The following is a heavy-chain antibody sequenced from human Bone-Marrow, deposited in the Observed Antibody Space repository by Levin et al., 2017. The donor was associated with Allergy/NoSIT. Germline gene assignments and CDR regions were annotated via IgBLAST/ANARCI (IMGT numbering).Heavy chain of an antibody. V-gene: IGHV4-34*01. D-gene: IGHD3-3*02. CDR2: INQSGTS. Sequence: SETLSLTCAVYGGSFNDYWNYWSWIRQPPGKGLEWIGEINQSGTSNYSPSLKGRVFISLDASKRQFSLSLHSVTGAETAVYYCAGGQGRRGMFAVDPQLDYWGQGSLVIVSS. CDR1: GGSFNDYWNY. CDR3: AGGQGRRGMFAVDPQLDY. J-gene: IGHJ4*02.